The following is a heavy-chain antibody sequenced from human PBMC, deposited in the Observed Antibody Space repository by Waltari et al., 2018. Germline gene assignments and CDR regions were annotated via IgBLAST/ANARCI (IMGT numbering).Heavy chain of an antibody. CDR3: ARGLRFLEWLSPADY. CDR1: GYTFTSYY. J-gene: IGHJ4*02. D-gene: IGHD3-3*01. Sequence: QVQLVQSGAEVKKPGASVKVSCKASGYTFTSYYMHWVRQAPGQGLEWMGWINPNSGGTNYAQKFQGRVTMTRDTSISTAYMELSRLRSDDTAVYYCARGLRFLEWLSPADYWGQGTLVTVSS. CDR2: INPNSGGT. V-gene: IGHV1-2*02.